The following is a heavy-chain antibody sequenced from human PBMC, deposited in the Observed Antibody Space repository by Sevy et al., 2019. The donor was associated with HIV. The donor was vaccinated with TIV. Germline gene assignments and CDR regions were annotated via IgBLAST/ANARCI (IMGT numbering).Heavy chain of an antibody. CDR1: GFTFDDYA. D-gene: IGHD3-10*01. CDR3: AKGVDYGVTNWFDP. V-gene: IGHV3-9*01. J-gene: IGHJ5*02. Sequence: GGSLRLSCAASGFTFDDYAMHWVRQAPGKGLEWVSGISWNSGSIGYADSVKGRVTISRDNDKNSLYLQMNSLRAEDTALYYCAKGVDYGVTNWFDPWGQGTLVTVSS. CDR2: ISWNSGSI.